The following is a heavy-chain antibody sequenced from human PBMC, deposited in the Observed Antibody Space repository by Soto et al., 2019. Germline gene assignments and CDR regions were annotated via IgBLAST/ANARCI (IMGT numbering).Heavy chain of an antibody. D-gene: IGHD5-12*01. J-gene: IGHJ3*02. CDR1: GFTFSSYG. CDR3: ARDFVGDGYNSDAFDI. Sequence: PGGSLRLSCAASGFTFSSYGMHWVRQAPGKGLGWVAVIWYDGSNKYYADSVKGRFTISRDNSKNTLYLQMNSLRAEDTAVYYCARDFVGDGYNSDAFDIWGQGTMVTVSS. CDR2: IWYDGSNK. V-gene: IGHV3-33*01.